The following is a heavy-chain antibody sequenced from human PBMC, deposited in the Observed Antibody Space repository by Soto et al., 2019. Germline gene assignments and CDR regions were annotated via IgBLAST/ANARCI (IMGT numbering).Heavy chain of an antibody. CDR3: AKDYDFPSNYYYYYGMDV. J-gene: IGHJ6*02. D-gene: IGHD3-3*01. V-gene: IGHV3-30*18. CDR1: GFTFSSYG. Sequence: PGGSLRLSCAASGFTFSSYGMHWVRQAPGKGLEWVAVISYDGSNKYYADSVKGRFTISRDNSKNTLYLQMNSLRAEDTAVYYCAKDYDFPSNYYYYYGMDVWGQGTTVTVSS. CDR2: ISYDGSNK.